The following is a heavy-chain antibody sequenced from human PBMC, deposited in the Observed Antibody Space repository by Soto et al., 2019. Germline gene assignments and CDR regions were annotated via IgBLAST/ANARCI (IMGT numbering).Heavy chain of an antibody. CDR3: AKKWEILGGFDP. Sequence: EEQLLESGGGLVQPGGSLRLSCVASGFTFSSYAMSWVRQAPGKGLEWVSAISGSGGSTYYIDSVEGRFTISRDNSKNTLYLQMNSLRPEDTAVYYCAKKWEILGGFDPWGQGTLVTVSS. D-gene: IGHD1-26*01. J-gene: IGHJ5*02. CDR2: ISGSGGST. CDR1: GFTFSSYA. V-gene: IGHV3-23*01.